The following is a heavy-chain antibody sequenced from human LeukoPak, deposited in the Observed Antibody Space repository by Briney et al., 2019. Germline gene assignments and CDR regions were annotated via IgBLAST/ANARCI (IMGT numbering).Heavy chain of an antibody. V-gene: IGHV4-39*01. CDR3: ARHFWSSLYYYYYYMDV. J-gene: IGHJ6*03. Sequence: SETLSLTCTVSGGSISSSSYYWGWIRQPPGKGLEWIGSNYYSGSTYYNPSLKSRVTISVDTSKNQFSLKLSSVTAADTAVYYCARHFWSSLYYYYYYMDVWGKGTTVTVSS. CDR1: GGSISSSSYY. CDR2: NYYSGST. D-gene: IGHD3-3*01.